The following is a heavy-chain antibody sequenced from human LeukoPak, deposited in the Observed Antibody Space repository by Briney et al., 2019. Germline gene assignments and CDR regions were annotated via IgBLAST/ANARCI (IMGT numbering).Heavy chain of an antibody. CDR2: ISRSANYI. J-gene: IGHJ3*02. Sequence: PGGSLRLSCAASGFTFSTYTMDWVRQAPGKGLEWVSSISRSANYIYYADSVKGRFTVSRDNAKNSLYLQMNSLRAEDTAVYYCAREKELELHDAFDIWGQGTMVTVSS. D-gene: IGHD1-7*01. CDR1: GFTFSTYT. V-gene: IGHV3-21*01. CDR3: AREKELELHDAFDI.